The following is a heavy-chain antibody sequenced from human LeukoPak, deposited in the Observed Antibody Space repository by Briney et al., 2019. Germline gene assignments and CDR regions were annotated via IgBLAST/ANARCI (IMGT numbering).Heavy chain of an antibody. CDR2: INHSGST. V-gene: IGHV4-34*01. J-gene: IGHJ4*02. CDR3: AREYYGDYRY. D-gene: IGHD4-17*01. Sequence: TSETLSLTCAVYGGSFSGYYWSWIRQPPGKGLEWIGEINHSGSTNYNPSLKSRVTISVDTSKNQFSLKLSSVTAADTAVYYCAREYYGDYRYWGQGTLVTVSS. CDR1: GGSFSGYY.